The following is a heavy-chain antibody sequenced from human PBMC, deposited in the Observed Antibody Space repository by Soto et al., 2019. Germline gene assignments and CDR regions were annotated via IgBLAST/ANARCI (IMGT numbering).Heavy chain of an antibody. D-gene: IGHD2-15*01. Sequence: ASVKVSCKASGYTFTSYAIHWVRQAPGQRLEWMGWINAGNGNTKYSQKFQGRVTITRDTSASTAYMELSSLRSEDTAVYYCARDRYCSGGSCYRYFQHWGQGTLVTV. V-gene: IGHV1-3*01. CDR2: INAGNGNT. CDR3: ARDRYCSGGSCYRYFQH. CDR1: GYTFTSYA. J-gene: IGHJ1*01.